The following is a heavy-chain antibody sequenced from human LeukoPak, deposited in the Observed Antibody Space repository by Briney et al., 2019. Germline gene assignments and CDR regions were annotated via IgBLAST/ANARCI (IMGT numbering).Heavy chain of an antibody. CDR1: GGSFSGYY. CDR3: ASPGYYGMDV. Sequence: PSETLTLTCAVYGGSFSGYYWSWIRQPPGKGLEWIGEINHSGSTNYNPSLKSRVTISVDTSKNQFSLKLSSVTAADTAVYYCASPGYYGMDVWGQGTTVTVSS. CDR2: INHSGST. J-gene: IGHJ6*02. V-gene: IGHV4-34*01.